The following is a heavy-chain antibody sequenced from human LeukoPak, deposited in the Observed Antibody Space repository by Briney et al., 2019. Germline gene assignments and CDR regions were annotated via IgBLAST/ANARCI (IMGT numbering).Heavy chain of an antibody. CDR1: GDSVSSNNAA. Sequence: SQTLSLTCAISGDSVSSNNAAWNWIRQSPSRGLEWLGRTYYRSKWYNDYAVSVKSRIIINPDTSKNQFSLQLNSVTPEDTAVYYCARDRGATLPVPSPYFDYWGQGTLVTVSS. V-gene: IGHV6-1*01. CDR3: ARDRGATLPVPSPYFDY. J-gene: IGHJ4*02. CDR2: TYYRSKWYN. D-gene: IGHD1-26*01.